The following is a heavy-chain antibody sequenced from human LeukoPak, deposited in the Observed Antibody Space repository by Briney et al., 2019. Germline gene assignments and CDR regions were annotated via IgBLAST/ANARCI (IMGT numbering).Heavy chain of an antibody. J-gene: IGHJ4*02. Sequence: GGSLRLSCAASGFTVSSNYMSWVRQAPGKGLEWVAVISGSGGSTYYADSVKGRFTISRDNAKNSLYLQMNSLRAEDTAVYYCARVKIVVDQDYDYWGQGTLVTVSS. CDR1: GFTVSSNY. CDR2: ISGSGGST. V-gene: IGHV3-53*01. CDR3: ARVKIVVDQDYDY. D-gene: IGHD3-22*01.